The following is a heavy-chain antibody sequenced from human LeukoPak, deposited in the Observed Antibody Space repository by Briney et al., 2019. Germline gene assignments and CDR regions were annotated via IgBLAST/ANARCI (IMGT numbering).Heavy chain of an antibody. V-gene: IGHV4-39*01. CDR1: GFTFSSYE. CDR3: ARHYPSNWGYFDY. CDR2: IYYSGST. Sequence: GSLRLSCAASGFTFSSYEMNWIRQPPGKGLEWIGSIYYSGSTYYNPSLKSRVTISVDTSKNQFSLKLSSVTAADTAVYYCARHYPSNWGYFDYWGQGTLVTVSS. D-gene: IGHD7-27*01. J-gene: IGHJ4*02.